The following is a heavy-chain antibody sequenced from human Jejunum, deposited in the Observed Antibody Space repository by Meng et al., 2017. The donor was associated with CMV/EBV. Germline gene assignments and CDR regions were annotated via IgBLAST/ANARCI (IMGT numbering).Heavy chain of an antibody. J-gene: IGHJ6*02. V-gene: IGHV3-53*01. D-gene: IGHD4/OR15-4a*01. Sequence: GFTISPSYRRWVRQAPGKGLECVSLIYSTGITYYADSVKGRFTISRDNSKNTLFLQMNSLRSEDTGVYYCAREDAKVHYYSYGMDVWGQGTTVTVSS. CDR3: AREDAKVHYYSYGMDV. CDR1: GFTISPSY. CDR2: IYSTGIT.